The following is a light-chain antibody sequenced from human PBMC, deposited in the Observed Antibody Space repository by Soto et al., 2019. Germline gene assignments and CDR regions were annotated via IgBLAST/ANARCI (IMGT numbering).Light chain of an antibody. CDR1: QSVSNNY. CDR2: GAS. Sequence: EIVLTQSPGTLSLSPGETATLSCRAIQSVSNNYLAWYQQKPGQAPRLLIYGASNRATGIPDRFSGSGSGRDFTLTISGLEPEDFAVYYCQQYGSSPLISFGQGTRLEIK. J-gene: IGKJ5*01. CDR3: QQYGSSPLIS. V-gene: IGKV3-20*01.